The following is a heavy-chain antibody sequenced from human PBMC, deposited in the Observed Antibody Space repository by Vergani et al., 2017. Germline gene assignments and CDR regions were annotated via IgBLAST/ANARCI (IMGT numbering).Heavy chain of an antibody. V-gene: IGHV3-9*01. J-gene: IGHJ3*02. D-gene: IGHD6-19*01. CDR2: MSWNSDSI. CDR1: GFTFDDYA. CDR3: AKTYSSGWYWKAFDI. Sequence: EVQLVESGGGLVQPGRSLRLSCAASGFTFDDYAMHWVRQAPGKGLEWVSGMSWNSDSIGYADSVKGRFTISRDNAKNSLYLQMNNLRAEDTAVYLCAKTYSSGWYWKAFDIWGQGTMVTGSS.